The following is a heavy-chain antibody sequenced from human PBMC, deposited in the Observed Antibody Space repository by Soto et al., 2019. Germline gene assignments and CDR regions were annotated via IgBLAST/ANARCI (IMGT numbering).Heavy chain of an antibody. CDR1: GFTFSSYG. J-gene: IGHJ6*02. V-gene: IGHV3-30*18. CDR2: ISYDGSNK. Sequence: PGGSLRLSCAASGFTFSSYGMHWVRQAPGKGLEWVAVISYDGSNKYYADSVKGRFTISRDNSKNTLYLQMNSLRAEDTAVYYCAKGAGRGSYYYYGMDVWGQGTTVTVSS. CDR3: AKGAGRGSYYYYGMDV. D-gene: IGHD3-10*01.